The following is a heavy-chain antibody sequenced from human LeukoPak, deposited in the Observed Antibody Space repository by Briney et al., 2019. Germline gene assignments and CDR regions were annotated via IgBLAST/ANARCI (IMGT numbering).Heavy chain of an antibody. D-gene: IGHD6-13*01. V-gene: IGHV3-33*01. J-gene: IGHJ4*02. CDR2: IWYDGSNK. CDR3: ARATSSSWYKGTPTDYYFDY. CDR1: GFTFSSYG. Sequence: PGRSLRLSWAASGFTFSSYGMHWVRQAPGKGLEWVAVIWYDGSNKYYADSVKGRFTISRDNSKNTLYLLMNSLRAEDTAVYYCARATSSSWYKGTPTDYYFDYWGQGTLVTVSS.